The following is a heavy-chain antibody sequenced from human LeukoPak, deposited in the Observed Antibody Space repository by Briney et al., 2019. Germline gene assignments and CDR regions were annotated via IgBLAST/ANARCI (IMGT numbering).Heavy chain of an antibody. CDR1: GFTFSSYS. Sequence: GSLRLSCAASGFTFSSYSMNWVRQAPGKGLEWVSSISSSSYIYYADSVKGRFTISRDNAKNSLYLQMNSLRAEDTAVYYCARGVPYYYDSSGYVYWGQGTLVTVSS. CDR3: ARGVPYYYDSSGYVY. V-gene: IGHV3-21*01. D-gene: IGHD3-22*01. J-gene: IGHJ4*02. CDR2: ISSSSYI.